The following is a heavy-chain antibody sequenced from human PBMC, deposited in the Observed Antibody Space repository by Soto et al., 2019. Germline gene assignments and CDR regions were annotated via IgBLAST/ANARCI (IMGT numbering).Heavy chain of an antibody. D-gene: IGHD3-22*01. CDR1: GGSISSYY. J-gene: IGHJ5*02. CDR2: IYTSGST. Sequence: SETLSLTCTVSGGSISSYYWSWIRQPAGKGLEWIGRIYTSGSTNYNPSLKSRVTMSVDTSKNQFSLKLSSVTAADTAVYYCAGDSNYYDSSGYLTRLFDPWGQGTLVTVSS. CDR3: AGDSNYYDSSGYLTRLFDP. V-gene: IGHV4-4*07.